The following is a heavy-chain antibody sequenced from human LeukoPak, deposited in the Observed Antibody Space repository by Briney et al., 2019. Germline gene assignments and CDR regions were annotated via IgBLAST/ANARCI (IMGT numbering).Heavy chain of an antibody. CDR2: IYYSGST. CDR1: GGSISSSSYY. CDR3: AREPAAIMSTIDY. J-gene: IGHJ4*02. Sequence: SETLSLTCTVSGGSISSSSYYWGWIRQPPGKGLEWIGSIYYSGSTYYNPSLKSRVTISVDTSKNQFSLKLSSVTAADTAVYYCAREPAAIMSTIDYWGQGTLVTVSS. V-gene: IGHV4-39*07. D-gene: IGHD2-2*02.